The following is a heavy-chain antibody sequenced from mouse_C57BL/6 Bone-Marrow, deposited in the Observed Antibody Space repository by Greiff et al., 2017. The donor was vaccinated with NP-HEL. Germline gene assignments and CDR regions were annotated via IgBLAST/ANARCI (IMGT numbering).Heavy chain of an antibody. CDR3: ARDYGRFYYYAMDY. CDR2: IDPEDGET. Sequence: EVQRVESGAELVKPGASVKLSCTASGFNIKDYYMHWVKQRTEQGLEWIGRIDPEDGETKYAPKFQGKATITADTSSNTAYLQLSSLTSEDTAVYYCARDYGRFYYYAMDYWGQGTSVTVSS. D-gene: IGHD1-1*01. J-gene: IGHJ4*01. V-gene: IGHV14-2*01. CDR1: GFNIKDYY.